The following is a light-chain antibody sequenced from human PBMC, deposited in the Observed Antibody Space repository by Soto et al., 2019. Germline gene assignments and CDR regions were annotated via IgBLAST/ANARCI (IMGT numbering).Light chain of an antibody. CDR3: SSYTSSSTLG. CDR2: DVS. V-gene: IGLV2-14*01. Sequence: QSALTQPASVSGSPGQSITISCTGTSSDVGGYNYVSWYQQHPGKAPKLMIYDVSNRPSGVSNRFSASKSGKTASLTISGLQAEDEADYYCSSYTSSSTLGFGGGTKLTVL. CDR1: SSDVGGYNY. J-gene: IGLJ2*01.